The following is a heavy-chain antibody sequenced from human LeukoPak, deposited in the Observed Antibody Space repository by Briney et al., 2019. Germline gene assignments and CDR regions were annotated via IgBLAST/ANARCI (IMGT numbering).Heavy chain of an antibody. D-gene: IGHD3-22*01. CDR2: ICDSGRTI. V-gene: IGHV3-11*01. CDR3: ARDRLGDYDHSGYYDK. CDR1: GFTFSDYY. Sequence: PGGSLSLSCAASGFTFSDYYMSRIRQAPGKGLEWVSYICDSGRTIYYADSVKGRFTISGDNAKNSVYLQMNNLRAEDTAVYYCARDRLGDYDHSGYYDKWGQGTLVTVSS. J-gene: IGHJ4*02.